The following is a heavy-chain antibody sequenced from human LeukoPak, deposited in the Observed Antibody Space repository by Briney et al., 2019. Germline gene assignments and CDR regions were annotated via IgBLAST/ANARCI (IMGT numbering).Heavy chain of an antibody. Sequence: ASVKVSCKASGYTFTGYYMHWVRQGPGQGLEWMGWINPNSGTNYAQNFQGRVTMTRDTSISTAYMELSRLISDDTAVYYCAREEQHQRGRHFEYWGQGTLVTVSS. CDR3: AREEQHQRGRHFEY. V-gene: IGHV1-2*02. J-gene: IGHJ4*02. D-gene: IGHD6-13*01. CDR1: GYTFTGYY. CDR2: INPNSGT.